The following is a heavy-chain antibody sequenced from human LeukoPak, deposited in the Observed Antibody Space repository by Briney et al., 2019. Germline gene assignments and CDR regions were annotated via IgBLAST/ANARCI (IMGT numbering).Heavy chain of an antibody. Sequence: ASVKVSCKASGGTFSSYAISWVRQAPGQGLEWMGIINPSGGSTSYAQKFQGRVTMTRDTSTSTVYMELSSLRSEDTAVYYCAREGPSGYDPYFDYWGQGTLVTVSS. J-gene: IGHJ4*02. V-gene: IGHV1-46*01. CDR3: AREGPSGYDPYFDY. CDR1: GGTFSSYA. CDR2: INPSGGST. D-gene: IGHD5-12*01.